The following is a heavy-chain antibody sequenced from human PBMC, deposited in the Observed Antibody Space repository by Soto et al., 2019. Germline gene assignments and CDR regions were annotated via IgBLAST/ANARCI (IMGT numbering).Heavy chain of an antibody. D-gene: IGHD3-16*01. Sequence: GGSLRLSCAASGFTFSSYAMSWVRQAPGKGLEWVSAISGSGGSTYYADSVKGRFTISRDNSKNTLYLQMNSLRAEDTAVYYCATYPATDYDYIWGSYPNRNDAFDIWGQGTMVTVSS. V-gene: IGHV3-23*01. CDR2: ISGSGGST. CDR1: GFTFSSYA. CDR3: ATYPATDYDYIWGSYPNRNDAFDI. J-gene: IGHJ3*02.